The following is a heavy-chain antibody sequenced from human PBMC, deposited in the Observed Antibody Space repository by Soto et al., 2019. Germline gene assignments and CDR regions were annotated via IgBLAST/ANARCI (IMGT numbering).Heavy chain of an antibody. Sequence: SETLSLTCTVSGGSISTYYWSWIRQPPGKGLEWIGYMHLSGNSNYSPSLKSRITISLDASRNQFSLRLNSVTAADTAVYYCARRVEERYSGGWPKVYHYYYMDVWGMGTTVTVSS. CDR3: ARRVEERYSGGWPKVYHYYYMDV. CDR1: GGSISTYY. J-gene: IGHJ6*03. V-gene: IGHV4-59*08. D-gene: IGHD2-21*01. CDR2: MHLSGNS.